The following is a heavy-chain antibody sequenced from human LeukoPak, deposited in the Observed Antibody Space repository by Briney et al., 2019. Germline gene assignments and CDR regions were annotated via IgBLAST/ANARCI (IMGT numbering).Heavy chain of an antibody. Sequence: GRSLRLSCAASGFTFSSYWMSWVRQAPGKGLEWVANIKQDGSEKYYVDSVKGRFTISRDNAKNSLYLQMNSLRAEDTAVYYCARDQTTAAAYSWFDPWGQGTLVTVSS. J-gene: IGHJ5*02. CDR1: GFTFSSYW. V-gene: IGHV3-7*01. CDR3: ARDQTTAAAYSWFDP. CDR2: IKQDGSEK. D-gene: IGHD4-17*01.